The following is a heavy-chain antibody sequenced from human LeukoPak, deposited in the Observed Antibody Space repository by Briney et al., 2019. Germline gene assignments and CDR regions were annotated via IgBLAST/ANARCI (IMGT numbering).Heavy chain of an antibody. CDR1: GFTFGDYA. CDR2: IRSKAYGGTT. J-gene: IGHJ4*02. CDR3: TRGVIVVVTAMHDY. D-gene: IGHD2-21*02. Sequence: QTGGSLRLSCTASGFTFGDYAMSWFRQAPGKGLEWVGFIRSKAYGGTTEYAASVKGRFTISRDDSKSIAYLQMNSLKTEDTAVYYCTRGVIVVVTAMHDYWGQGTLVTVSS. V-gene: IGHV3-49*03.